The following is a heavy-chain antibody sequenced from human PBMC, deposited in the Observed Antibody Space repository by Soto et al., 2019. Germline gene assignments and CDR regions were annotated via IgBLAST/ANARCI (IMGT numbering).Heavy chain of an antibody. Sequence: SETLSLTCTFFGCFISNYYWSWIRQFPGKGLEWIGCIYYIGGTNYNPSLKSRVIMSVDTPENQFSLRLRSVTAADTAVYYCARDPSSKFGYTSNLLKWFDSWGQGNLVTVS. CDR2: IYYIGGT. CDR1: GCFISNYY. CDR3: ARDPSSKFGYTSNLLKWFDS. J-gene: IGHJ5*01. D-gene: IGHD6-19*01. V-gene: IGHV4-59*01.